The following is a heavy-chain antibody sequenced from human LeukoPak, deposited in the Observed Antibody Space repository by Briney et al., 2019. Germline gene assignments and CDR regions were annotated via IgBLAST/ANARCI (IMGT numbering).Heavy chain of an antibody. D-gene: IGHD3-22*01. CDR3: SRGLDSRKLGY. J-gene: IGHJ4*02. V-gene: IGHV4-31*03. Sequence: PSETLSLTCIVSGASFNSDDQYWNWIRQTPGKRLEWIGSIHPSGMLYNNPSLESRVTMSRDTSKNQFSLNLNSVTAADTAVYFCSRGLDSRKLGYWGQGILVTVSS. CDR1: GASFNSDDQY. CDR2: IHPSGML.